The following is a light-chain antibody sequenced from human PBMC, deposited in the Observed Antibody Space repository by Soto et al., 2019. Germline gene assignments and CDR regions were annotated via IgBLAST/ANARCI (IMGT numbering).Light chain of an antibody. J-gene: IGLJ3*02. V-gene: IGLV2-8*01. CDR1: SSDVGAYNH. CDR3: RSFASSNTWV. Sequence: QSALTQPPSASGSPGQSVTISCTGTSSDVGAYNHVSWYQQHAGKAPKLVIYEVTKRPSGVPDRFSGSKSANTASLTVSGLKSEDEADYYCRSFASSNTWVFGGGTKVTVL. CDR2: EVT.